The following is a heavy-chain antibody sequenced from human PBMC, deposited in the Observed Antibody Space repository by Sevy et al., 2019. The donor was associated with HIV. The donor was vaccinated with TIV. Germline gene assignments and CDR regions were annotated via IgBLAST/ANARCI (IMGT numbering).Heavy chain of an antibody. CDR1: GDSISSYY. D-gene: IGHD4-17*01. Sequence: SETLSLTCTLSGDSISSYYSTWVRQPPGKGLEWIGYLYYSGITNYNPSLNSRVTISIDTSKNQFSLKLSSVTAADTAVYYCARGLAYYFDSWGQGTLVTVSS. CDR2: LYYSGIT. J-gene: IGHJ4*02. V-gene: IGHV4-59*08. CDR3: ARGLAYYFDS.